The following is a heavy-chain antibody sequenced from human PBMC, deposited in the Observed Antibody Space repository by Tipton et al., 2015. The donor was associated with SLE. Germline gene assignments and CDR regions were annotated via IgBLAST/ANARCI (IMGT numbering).Heavy chain of an antibody. CDR1: GGSFSNFY. D-gene: IGHD6-19*01. V-gene: IGHV4-34*01. J-gene: IGHJ4*02. CDR3: ARALYSSGWYADY. CDR2: ISHSGST. Sequence: TLSLTCAVYGGSFSNFYWSWIRQPPGEGLEWIGEISHSGSTNYNPSLQSRVTISVDTSKNQFSLKLSSVTAADTAVYYCARALYSSGWYADYWGQGTLVTVSS.